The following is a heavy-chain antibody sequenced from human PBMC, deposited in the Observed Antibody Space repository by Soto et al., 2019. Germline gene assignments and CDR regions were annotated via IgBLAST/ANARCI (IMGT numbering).Heavy chain of an antibody. V-gene: IGHV3-30-3*01. CDR1: GFTFSTYA. D-gene: IGHD6-6*01. Sequence: QVQLVESGGGVVQPGRSPRLSCAASGFTFSTYAMHWVRQAPGKGLEWVAVISYDGNNEYYADSVKGRFTLSRDNSKNTLYLQMNSLRAEDTAVYYCVREKAARFLAGGMDVWGQGTTVTVSS. CDR2: ISYDGNNE. CDR3: VREKAARFLAGGMDV. J-gene: IGHJ6*02.